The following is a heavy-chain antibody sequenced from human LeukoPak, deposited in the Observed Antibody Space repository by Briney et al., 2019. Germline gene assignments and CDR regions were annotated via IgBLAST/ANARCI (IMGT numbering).Heavy chain of an antibody. V-gene: IGHV3-20*04. CDR3: ARGGYCSSTSCYMPLDY. D-gene: IGHD2-2*02. CDR2: INWNGGST. CDR1: GFTFDDYG. Sequence: GGSLRLSCAASGFTFDDYGMSWVSQAPGKGLEWVSGINWNGGSTGYADSVKGRFTISRDNAKNSLYLQMNSLRAEDTALYYCARGGYCSSTSCYMPLDYWGQGTLDTVSS. J-gene: IGHJ4*02.